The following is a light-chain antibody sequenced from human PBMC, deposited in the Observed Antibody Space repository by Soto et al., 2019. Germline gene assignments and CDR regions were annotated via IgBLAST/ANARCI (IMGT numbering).Light chain of an antibody. CDR2: AAS. V-gene: IGKV1-39*01. CDR3: QQSYSTPWT. Sequence: DIQMTQSPSSLSASVGDRVTITCRASQSISRNLNWYQQKPGKAPKLLIYAASSLQSGVPSRFSGSGSGTDFTLTISSLQPEDCATYYCQQSYSTPWTFGQGTKVEIK. CDR1: QSISRN. J-gene: IGKJ1*01.